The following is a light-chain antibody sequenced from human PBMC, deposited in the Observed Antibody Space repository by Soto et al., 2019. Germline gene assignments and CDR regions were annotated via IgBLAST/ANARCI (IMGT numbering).Light chain of an antibody. V-gene: IGKV3-20*01. Sequence: EIVLTQSPGTLSLSPGERATLSCRASQSVSSSYLAWYQQKPGQAPRLLIYGASSRATGIPDRFSGSGSGTDCTLSISRLEREGFAVYYCQQYGSSPRTLGQGTKVEIK. CDR2: GAS. J-gene: IGKJ1*01. CDR3: QQYGSSPRT. CDR1: QSVSSSY.